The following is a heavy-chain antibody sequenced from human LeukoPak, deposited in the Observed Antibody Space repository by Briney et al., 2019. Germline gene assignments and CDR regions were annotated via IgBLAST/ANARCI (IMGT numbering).Heavy chain of an antibody. Sequence: GGSLRLSCAASGFTFSSYWMHWVRQAPGEGLVWVSRINSDGSSTSYADSVKGRFTISRDNAKNTLYLQMNSLKTEDTAMYYCTRDYPASFDVWGQGTLVTVSS. J-gene: IGHJ3*01. CDR1: GFTFSSYW. V-gene: IGHV3-74*01. CDR3: TRDYPASFDV. CDR2: INSDGSST.